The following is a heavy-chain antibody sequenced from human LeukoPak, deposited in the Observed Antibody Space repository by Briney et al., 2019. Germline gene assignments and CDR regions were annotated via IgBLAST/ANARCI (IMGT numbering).Heavy chain of an antibody. J-gene: IGHJ4*02. CDR3: ARKYSGFDY. D-gene: IGHD5-12*01. Sequence: GGSLRLSCAVSGFTFSSYAMNWVRQAPGKGLEWVSIIYGNGATTDYADSVKGRFTISRDDSKNTLYPQMNSLRAEDTAVYYCARKYSGFDYWGQGTLVTVSS. CDR1: GFTFSSYA. V-gene: IGHV3-23*01. CDR2: IYGNGATT.